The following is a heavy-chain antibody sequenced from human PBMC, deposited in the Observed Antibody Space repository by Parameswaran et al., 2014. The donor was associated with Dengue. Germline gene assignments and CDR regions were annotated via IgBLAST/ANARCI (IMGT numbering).Heavy chain of an antibody. CDR2: ISWNSDII. V-gene: IGHV3-9*01. CDR3: AKSHRRRAPGLYSGYGNYVFDY. J-gene: IGHJ4*02. D-gene: IGHD5-12*01. Sequence: MPGVRQMPGKGLEWVSGISWNSDIIGYADSVKGRFTISRDNAKNSLYLQMNSLRAEDTALYYCAKSHRRRAPGLYSGYGNYVFDYWGQGTLVTVSS.